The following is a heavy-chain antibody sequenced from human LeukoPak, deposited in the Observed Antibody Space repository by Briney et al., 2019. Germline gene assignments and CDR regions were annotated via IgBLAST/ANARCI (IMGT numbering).Heavy chain of an antibody. D-gene: IGHD4-17*01. CDR3: AKGVTTFDY. Sequence: SETLSLACTVSSVSISSYYWNWIRQPPGKGLEWIGYIHSTGRSNYNPSLKSRVTISIDTSKNQFSLKLSSVTAADTAVYYCAKGVTTFDYWGQGTLVTVSS. CDR2: IHSTGRS. J-gene: IGHJ4*02. CDR1: SVSISSYY. V-gene: IGHV4-59*01.